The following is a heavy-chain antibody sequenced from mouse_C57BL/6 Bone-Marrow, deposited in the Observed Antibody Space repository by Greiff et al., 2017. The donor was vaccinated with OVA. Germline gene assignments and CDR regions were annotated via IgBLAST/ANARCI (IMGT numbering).Heavy chain of an antibody. J-gene: IGHJ4*01. CDR1: GYTFTDYY. CDR3: AREGLLRGYYAMDY. V-gene: IGHV1-75*01. CDR2: IFTGSGST. D-gene: IGHD1-1*01. Sequence: QVQLQQSGPELVKPGASVKISCKASGYTFTDYYLNWVKQRPGQGLVWIGWIFTGSGSTYYNEKFKGKATLTVDKSSSTAYMLLSSLTSEDSAVYFCAREGLLRGYYAMDYWGQGTSVTVSS.